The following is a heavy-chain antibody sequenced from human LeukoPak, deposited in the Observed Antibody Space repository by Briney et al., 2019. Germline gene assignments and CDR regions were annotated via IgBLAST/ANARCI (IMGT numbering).Heavy chain of an antibody. J-gene: IGHJ4*02. CDR3: AKDHQRIQLWLGY. CDR1: GFTFSSYG. V-gene: IGHV3-30*18. CDR2: ISYDGSNK. Sequence: GRSLRLSCAASGFTFSSYGMHWVRQAPGKGLEWVAVISYDGSNKYYADSVKGRFTISRDNSKNTLYLQMNSLRAEDTAVYYCAKDHQRIQLWLGYWGQGTLVTVSS. D-gene: IGHD5-18*01.